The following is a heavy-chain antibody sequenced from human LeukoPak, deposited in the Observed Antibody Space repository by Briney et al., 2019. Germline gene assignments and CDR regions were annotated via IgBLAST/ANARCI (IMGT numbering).Heavy chain of an antibody. Sequence: PGGSLRLSCAASGVTFSSYGMHWVRQAPGKGLEWVAVISYDGSNKYYADSVKGRFTISRDNSKNTLYLQMNSLRPEDTAVYYCARDWGRRYSSGWYGDFDYWGQGTLVTVSS. CDR3: ARDWGRRYSSGWYGDFDY. V-gene: IGHV3-30*03. CDR1: GVTFSSYG. D-gene: IGHD6-19*01. CDR2: ISYDGSNK. J-gene: IGHJ4*02.